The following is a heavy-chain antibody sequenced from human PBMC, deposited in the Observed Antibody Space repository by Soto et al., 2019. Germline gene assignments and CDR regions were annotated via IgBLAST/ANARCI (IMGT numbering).Heavy chain of an antibody. CDR3: VRAPEQRPIDY. D-gene: IGHD6-19*01. CDR1: PFTLMSYG. CDR2: ISYDGSNK. J-gene: IGHJ4*01. V-gene: IGHV3-30*03. Sequence: PGGSLRLSCAASPFTLMSYGMHCVRQAPGKGLEWVAVISYDGSNKYYADSVKGRFTISRDNSKNTLYLQMNSLRAEDTAVYYCVRAPEQRPIDYWRHGSLVTVSS.